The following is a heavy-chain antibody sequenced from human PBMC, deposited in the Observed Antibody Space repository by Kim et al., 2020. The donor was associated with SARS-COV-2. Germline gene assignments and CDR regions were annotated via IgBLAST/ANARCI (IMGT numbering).Heavy chain of an antibody. CDR1: GGSFSTSY. CDR3: ARGLFGGSSVDD. D-gene: IGHD6-6*01. Sequence: SETLSLTCTVSGGSFSTSYWNWIRQAPGKGLEWIGFTYNSGSTNYNPSLKSRVTISEDTSKNQFSLRLTSVTTADTAVYYCARGLFGGSSVDDWGQGTLVTVSS. J-gene: IGHJ4*02. V-gene: IGHV4-59*13. CDR2: TYNSGST.